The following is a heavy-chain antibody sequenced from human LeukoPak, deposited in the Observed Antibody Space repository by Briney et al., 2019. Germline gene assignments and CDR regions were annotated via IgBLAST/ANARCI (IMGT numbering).Heavy chain of an antibody. D-gene: IGHD6-13*01. J-gene: IGHJ4*02. CDR1: EFTFNNAW. CDR2: IRSKTDGGTA. Sequence: GGSLRLSCAASEFTFNNAWMNWVRQAAGEGLEWVGRIRSKTDGGTADYAAPVRGRFPISRDDSKNTLYLHMNSLKTEDTAVYYCSTGLIPATGYYWGQGTLVAVSS. CDR3: STGLIPATGYY. V-gene: IGHV3-15*01.